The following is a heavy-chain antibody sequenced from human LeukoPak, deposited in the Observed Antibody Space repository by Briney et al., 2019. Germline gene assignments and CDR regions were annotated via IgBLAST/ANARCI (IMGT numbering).Heavy chain of an antibody. CDR2: ISAYNGNT. CDR3: AREYNWNRLFDS. CDR1: GYTFTSYG. V-gene: IGHV1-18*04. Sequence: ASVKVSCKASGYTFTSYGISWVRQAPGQGLEWMGWISAYNGNTNYAQKLQGRVTMTRDTSISTAYMELSRLRSDDTAIYYCAREYNWNRLFDSWGQGTLVTVSS. J-gene: IGHJ4*02. D-gene: IGHD1-20*01.